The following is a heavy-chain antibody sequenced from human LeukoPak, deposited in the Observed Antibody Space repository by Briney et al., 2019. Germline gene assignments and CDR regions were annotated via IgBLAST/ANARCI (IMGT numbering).Heavy chain of an antibody. V-gene: IGHV1-69*01. D-gene: IGHD5-12*01. J-gene: IGHJ4*02. CDR1: GGTFSSYA. Sequence: PVKVSCKASGGTFSSYAISWVRQAPGQGLEWMGGIIPIFGTANYAQKFQGRVTITADESTSTAYMELSSLRSEDTVVYYCARGGTIVATTHYFDYWGQGTLVTVSS. CDR3: ARGGTIVATTHYFDY. CDR2: IIPIFGTA.